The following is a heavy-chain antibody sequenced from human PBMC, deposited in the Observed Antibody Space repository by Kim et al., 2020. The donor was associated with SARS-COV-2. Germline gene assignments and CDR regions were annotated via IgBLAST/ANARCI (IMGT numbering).Heavy chain of an antibody. D-gene: IGHD3-10*01. CDR3: AALDTVQVPGGI. V-gene: IGHV3-7*01. J-gene: IGHJ4*02. Sequence: YVDSLKGRFTMSRANAKNSLYLQMSSLRTEDTAIYYCAALDTVQVPGGIWGQGTLVTVSS.